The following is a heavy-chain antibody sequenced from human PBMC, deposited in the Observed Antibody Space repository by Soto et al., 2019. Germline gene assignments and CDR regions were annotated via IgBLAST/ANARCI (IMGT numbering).Heavy chain of an antibody. J-gene: IGHJ4*02. CDR1: GYTLTSFG. V-gene: IGHV1-18*01. CDR2: ISAYTGQI. CDR3: AKEVGNGYVGGFDF. D-gene: IGHD5-12*01. Sequence: QIQLVQSGGEVKKPGASVKVSCKTSGYTLTSFGLAWVRQAPGQGPECMGWISAYTGQINYAQNVQGRVTMTIDTSTSTVYMELRSLGSNDTAIYYCAKEVGNGYVGGFDFWGQGTLVTVSS.